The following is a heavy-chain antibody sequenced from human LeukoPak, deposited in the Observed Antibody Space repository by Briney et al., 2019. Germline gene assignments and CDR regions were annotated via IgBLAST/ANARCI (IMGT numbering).Heavy chain of an antibody. CDR3: ARDPSYRGFDAFDI. CDR2: INSDGSST. D-gene: IGHD1-26*01. Sequence: GGSLRLSCAASGFTFNKYTMNWVRQAPGKGLVWVSRINSDGSSTSYADSVKGRFTISRDNAKNSLYLQMNYLRAEDTAVYYCARDPSYRGFDAFDIWGQGTMVTVSS. CDR1: GFTFNKYT. V-gene: IGHV3-74*01. J-gene: IGHJ3*02.